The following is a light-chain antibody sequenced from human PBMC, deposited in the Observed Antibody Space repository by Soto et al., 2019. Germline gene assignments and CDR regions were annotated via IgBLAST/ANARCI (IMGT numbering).Light chain of an antibody. CDR1: QSISSY. V-gene: IGKV1-39*01. CDR3: QQSYSTPQT. CDR2: AAS. Sequence: DIQMTQSPSSLSASVGDRVTITFLASQSISSYLNWYQQKLGKAPKLLIYAASSLQSGVPSRFSGSGSGTDFTLTISSLQPEDFATYYCQQSYSTPQTFGGGTKVDIK. J-gene: IGKJ4*02.